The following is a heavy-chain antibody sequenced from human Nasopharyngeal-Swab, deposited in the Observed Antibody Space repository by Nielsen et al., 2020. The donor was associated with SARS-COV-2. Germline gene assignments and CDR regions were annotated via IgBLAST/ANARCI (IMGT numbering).Heavy chain of an antibody. CDR2: IRSKAYGGTT. CDR1: GFNFGYFA. D-gene: IGHD6-19*01. Sequence: GESLKISCTASGFNFGYFAMSWFRQPPGKGLEWVGFIRSKAYGGTTEYAASVKGRFTISRDDPKSIAYLEMNSLKTEDTAVYSCTRGNSGWYGVGHFWGQGTLVRVSS. J-gene: IGHJ4*02. V-gene: IGHV3-49*03. CDR3: TRGNSGWYGVGHF.